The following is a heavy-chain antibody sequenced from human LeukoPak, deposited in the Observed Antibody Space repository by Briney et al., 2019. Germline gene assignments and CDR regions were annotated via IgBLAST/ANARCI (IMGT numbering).Heavy chain of an antibody. CDR3: ARVLGSSWSDDAFDI. J-gene: IGHJ3*02. CDR1: GGSISSGGYS. V-gene: IGHV4-30-2*01. D-gene: IGHD6-13*01. CDR2: IYHSGST. Sequence: SETLSLTCAVSGGSISSGGYSWSWIRQPPGKGLEWIGYIYHSGSTNYNPSLKSRVTISVDKSKNQFSLKLSSVTAADTAVYYCARVLGSSWSDDAFDIWGQGTMVTVSS.